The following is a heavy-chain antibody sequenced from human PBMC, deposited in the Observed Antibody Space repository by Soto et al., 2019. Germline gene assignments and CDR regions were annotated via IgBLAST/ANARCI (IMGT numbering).Heavy chain of an antibody. CDR1: GFTLSSCA. CDR3: VKGNTYSGDGMDV. V-gene: IGHV3-64D*08. CDR2: TSSNGDYI. D-gene: IGHD1-26*01. J-gene: IGHJ6*02. Sequence: GGSLRLSCSASGFTLSSCAMHWVRQAPGKGLEFVSATSSNGDYIYYADSVKGRFTISRDNSKNTLDLQMSSLRAEDTAVYYCVKGNTYSGDGMDVWGQGTTVTVSS.